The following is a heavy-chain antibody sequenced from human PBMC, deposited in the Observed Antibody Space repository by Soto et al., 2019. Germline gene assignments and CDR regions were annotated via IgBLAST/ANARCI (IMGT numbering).Heavy chain of an antibody. J-gene: IGHJ6*02. D-gene: IGHD3-3*01. Sequence: QITLKESGPTLVKPTQTLTLTCTFSGFSLSTSGVGVGWIRQPPGKALEWLALLYWDDDKRYSPSLKSRLTITKDTSKNQVVLTMTNMDPVDTATYYCARYYDFWSGYYYYYYGMDVWGQGTTVTVSS. CDR2: LYWDDDK. CDR3: ARYYDFWSGYYYYYYGMDV. CDR1: GFSLSTSGVG. V-gene: IGHV2-5*02.